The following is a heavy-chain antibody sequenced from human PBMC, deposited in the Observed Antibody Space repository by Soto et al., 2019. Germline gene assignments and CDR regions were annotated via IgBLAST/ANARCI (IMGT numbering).Heavy chain of an antibody. V-gene: IGHV6-1*01. J-gene: IGHJ4*02. Sequence: SQTLSLTCAISGDSVSSNSAAWNWIRQSPSRGLEWLGRTYYRSKWYNDYAVSVKSRITINPDTSKNQFSLQLNSVTPEDTAVYYCARDRFYDFWSGPGYYFDYWGQGTLVTVSS. D-gene: IGHD3-3*01. CDR3: ARDRFYDFWSGPGYYFDY. CDR2: TYYRSKWYN. CDR1: GDSVSSNSAA.